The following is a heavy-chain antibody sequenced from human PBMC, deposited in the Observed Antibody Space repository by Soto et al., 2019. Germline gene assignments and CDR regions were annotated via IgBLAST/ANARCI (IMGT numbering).Heavy chain of an antibody. CDR1: GFKFTSHA. V-gene: IGHV3-30*18. CDR2: IAYCGIDK. Sequence: QEQLVDSGGGVVQPGRSLRLSCVPSGFKFTSHAMRWVRRAPGKGLEWLALIAYCGIDKYYADSVNGRFTSSGDQSKNPFYIQMDSLAQGDTAVYYCAKDLYNYVWGSNRYTARIQYHYAMDVWGQGTTVTVSS. D-gene: IGHD3-16*02. J-gene: IGHJ6*02. CDR3: AKDLYNYVWGSNRYTARIQYHYAMDV.